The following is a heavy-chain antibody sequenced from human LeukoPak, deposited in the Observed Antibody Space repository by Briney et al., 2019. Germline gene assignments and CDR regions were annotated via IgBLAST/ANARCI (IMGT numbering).Heavy chain of an antibody. D-gene: IGHD3-10*01. J-gene: IGHJ6*03. V-gene: IGHV1-69*05. CDR2: IIPIFGTA. Sequence: ASVKVSCKASGGTFISYAISWVRQAPGQGLEWMGGIIPIFGTANYAQKFQGRVTITTDESTSTAYMELSSLRSEDTAVYYCARCYGSGSFPDYYYYYMDVWGKGTTVTVSS. CDR3: ARCYGSGSFPDYYYYYMDV. CDR1: GGTFISYA.